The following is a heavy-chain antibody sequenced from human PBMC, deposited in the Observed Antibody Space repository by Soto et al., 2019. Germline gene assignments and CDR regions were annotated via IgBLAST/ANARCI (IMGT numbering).Heavy chain of an antibody. D-gene: IGHD6-19*01. J-gene: IGHJ4*02. Sequence: PSETLSLTCAVYGGSFSGYYWSWIRQPPGKGLEWIGEINHSGSTSYNPSLKSRVTISVDTSKNQFSLKLSSVTAADTAVYYCARGRGSSGWPFDYWGQGTLVTVSS. V-gene: IGHV4-34*01. CDR1: GGSFSGYY. CDR3: ARGRGSSGWPFDY. CDR2: INHSGST.